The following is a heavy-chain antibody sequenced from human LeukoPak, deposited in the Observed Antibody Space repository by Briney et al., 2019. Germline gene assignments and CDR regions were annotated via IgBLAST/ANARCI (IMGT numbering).Heavy chain of an antibody. D-gene: IGHD3-10*01. CDR2: ISYDGSNK. V-gene: IGHV3-30-3*01. J-gene: IGHJ3*02. Sequence: GSLRLSCAASGFTFSSYAMHWVRQAPGKGLEWVAVISYDGSNKYYADSVKGRFTISRDNSKNTLYLQMNSLRAEDTAVYYCARDTMVRGVHRDSGLDIWGQGTMVTVSS. CDR3: ARDTMVRGVHRDSGLDI. CDR1: GFTFSSYA.